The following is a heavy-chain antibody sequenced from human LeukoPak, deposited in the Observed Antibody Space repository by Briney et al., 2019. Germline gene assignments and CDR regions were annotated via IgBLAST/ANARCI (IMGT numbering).Heavy chain of an antibody. Sequence: ASVKVSCKASGYTFTSYGISWVRQAPGQGLEWMGWISAYNGKTNYAQKLQGRVTMTTDTSTSTAYMELRSLRSDDTAVYYCARAPPRQLVVGYYYYGMDVWGQGTTVTVSS. CDR2: ISAYNGKT. V-gene: IGHV1-18*01. J-gene: IGHJ6*02. CDR1: GYTFTSYG. D-gene: IGHD6-13*01. CDR3: ARAPPRQLVVGYYYYGMDV.